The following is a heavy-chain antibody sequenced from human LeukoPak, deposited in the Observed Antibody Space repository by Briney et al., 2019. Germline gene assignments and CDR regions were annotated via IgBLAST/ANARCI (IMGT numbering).Heavy chain of an antibody. Sequence: PGGSLRLSCAVSGFTVSTNFMSWVRQAPGKGPEWVSIIYADGGTKYADSVKGRFTISRDTSKNTFSLQMNNLRAEDTAVYFCARGGGLDVWGQGATVTVSS. CDR3: ARGGGLDV. J-gene: IGHJ6*02. CDR1: GFTVSTNF. D-gene: IGHD3-16*01. V-gene: IGHV3-53*01. CDR2: IYADGGT.